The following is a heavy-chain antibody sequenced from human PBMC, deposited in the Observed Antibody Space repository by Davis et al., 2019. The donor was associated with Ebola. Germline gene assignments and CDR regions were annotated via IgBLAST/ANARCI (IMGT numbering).Heavy chain of an antibody. CDR2: ISYDGSNK. J-gene: IGHJ6*02. D-gene: IGHD2-15*01. V-gene: IGHV3-30-3*01. CDR1: GSTFSSYA. CDR3: ARDHGYCSVGSCFLYYYYGMDV. Sequence: PGGSLRLSCAASGSTFSSYAMHWVLQAPGKGMERVAVISYDGSNKYYAASVKGRFTISRDNSKNTLYLQMNSLRAEDTAVYYCARDHGYCSVGSCFLYYYYGMDVWGQGTTVTVSS.